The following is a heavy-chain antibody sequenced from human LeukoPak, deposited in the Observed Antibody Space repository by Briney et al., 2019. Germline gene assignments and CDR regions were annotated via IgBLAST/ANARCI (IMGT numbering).Heavy chain of an antibody. CDR2: IKPSTGDT. J-gene: IGHJ4*02. CDR3: VATTYSDYVQFDY. CDR1: GYTFTAYY. V-gene: IGHV1-2*02. D-gene: IGHD4-17*01. Sequence: ASVKVSCKTSGYTFTAYYMHWVRQAPGQGLEWMGWIKPSTGDTNYAQNFQGRVVMTRDTSITTAYMELSRLRSDDTAMYYCVATTYSDYVQFDYWGQGTLVTVSS.